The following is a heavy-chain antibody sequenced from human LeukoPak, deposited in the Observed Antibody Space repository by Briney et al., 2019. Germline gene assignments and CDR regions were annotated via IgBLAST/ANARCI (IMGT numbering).Heavy chain of an antibody. D-gene: IGHD3-22*01. J-gene: IGHJ4*02. Sequence: GASVKVSCKASGYTFTSYYMHWVRQAPGQGLEWMGMINPSGGSTSYAQKFQGRVTMTRDTSTSTVYMELSSLRSEDTAVYYCARNLAPMTLDYWGQGTLVTVSS. V-gene: IGHV1-46*01. CDR2: INPSGGST. CDR3: ARNLAPMTLDY. CDR1: GYTFTSYY.